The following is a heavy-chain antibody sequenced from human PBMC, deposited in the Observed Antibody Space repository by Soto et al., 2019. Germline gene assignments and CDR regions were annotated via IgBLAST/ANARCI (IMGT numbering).Heavy chain of an antibody. CDR1: GYNFTNYG. V-gene: IGHV1-18*04. Sequence: APEKVSCKASGYNFTNYGISCVRQDPGQGLEWMGWITVFNGNTNYAQKFQGRVTMNTDTFTRTVYMDLRSLGSDDTSVYYCARGGVAPYMSSWGFDPWGQGTLVTVSS. CDR3: ARGGVAPYMSSWGFDP. J-gene: IGHJ5*02. CDR2: ITVFNGNT. D-gene: IGHD6-13*01.